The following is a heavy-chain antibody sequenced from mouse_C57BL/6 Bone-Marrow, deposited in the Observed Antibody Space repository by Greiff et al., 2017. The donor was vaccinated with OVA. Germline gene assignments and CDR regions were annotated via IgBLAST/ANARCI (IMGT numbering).Heavy chain of an antibody. Sequence: VQLQQSGAELAKPGASVKLSCKASGYTFTSYWMHWVKQRPGQGLEWIGYTNPSSGYTKYNQKFKDKATLTADKSSSTAYMQLSSLTYEDSAVYYCARDYYGSSYPFAYWGQGTLVTVSA. CDR1: GYTFTSYW. CDR2: TNPSSGYT. CDR3: ARDYYGSSYPFAY. J-gene: IGHJ3*01. V-gene: IGHV1-7*01. D-gene: IGHD1-1*01.